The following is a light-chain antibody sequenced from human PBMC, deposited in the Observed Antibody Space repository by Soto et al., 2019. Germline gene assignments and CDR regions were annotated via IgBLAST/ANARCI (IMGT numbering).Light chain of an antibody. J-gene: IGKJ1*01. CDR3: QPYGTTPWT. CDR2: GAS. Sequence: ETVLTQSPATLSLSPGERVTLSCRASQSVCSGCLAWYQQKPGQSPRLLMYGASSRATGIPDRFSGSGSGTDFPLTISRREPEDFAVYYCQPYGTTPWTFGPGTKVGIK. V-gene: IGKV3-20*01. CDR1: QSVCSGC.